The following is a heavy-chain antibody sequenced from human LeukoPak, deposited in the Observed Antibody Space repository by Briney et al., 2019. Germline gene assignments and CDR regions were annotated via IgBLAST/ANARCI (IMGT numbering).Heavy chain of an antibody. V-gene: IGHV3-23*01. CDR3: AKDRVGAIPNDAFDV. Sequence: GGSLRLSCVASGFTFSSYAMSWVRQAPGKGLEWVSAISGSGGSTYYADSVKGRFTISRDNSKNTLYLQMNTLRAEDTAVYYCAKDRVGAIPNDAFDVWGQGTMVTVSS. J-gene: IGHJ3*01. CDR2: ISGSGGST. D-gene: IGHD1-26*01. CDR1: GFTFSSYA.